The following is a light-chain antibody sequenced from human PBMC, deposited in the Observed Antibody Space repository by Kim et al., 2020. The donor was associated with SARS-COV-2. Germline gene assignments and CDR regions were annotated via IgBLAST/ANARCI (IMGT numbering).Light chain of an antibody. CDR2: GKN. CDR3: NSRDNNDNVL. J-gene: IGLJ2*01. CDR1: SLRTYY. Sequence: SSELTQVPAVSVALGQTVRITCQGDSLRTYYTTWFQQKPGQAPIVVFYGKNNRPSGIPDRFSGSSSGNTASLTITATQAGDEADYYCNSRDNNDNVLFGGGTQLTVL. V-gene: IGLV3-19*01.